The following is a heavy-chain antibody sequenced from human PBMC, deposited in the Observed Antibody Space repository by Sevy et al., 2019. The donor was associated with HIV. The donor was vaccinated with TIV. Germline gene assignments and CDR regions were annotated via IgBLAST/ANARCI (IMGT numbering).Heavy chain of an antibody. J-gene: IGHJ4*02. CDR3: ARSTNSAALDY. Sequence: GGSLRLSCAVSGFTFSSYWMSWVRQAPGKGLERVANIKQDGGAQYYVDSVKGRFAISRDNAKNSLFLQMNSLRVEDTAVYYCARSTNSAALDYWCQGTPVTVSS. CDR1: GFTFSSYW. V-gene: IGHV3-7*01. CDR2: IKQDGGAQ. D-gene: IGHD2-2*01.